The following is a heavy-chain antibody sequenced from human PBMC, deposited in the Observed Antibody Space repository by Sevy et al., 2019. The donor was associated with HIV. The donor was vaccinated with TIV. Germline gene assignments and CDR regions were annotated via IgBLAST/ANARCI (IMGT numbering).Heavy chain of an antibody. Sequence: GGSLRLSCVVSGYPFSSYAISWVRQAPGKGLEWVSTINGRGGSTYYADSVKGRFTISRDNPKNTLVLQMINLRVDDTAIYYCARPSPRIAAAASAFYDNWGQGTLVTVSS. V-gene: IGHV3-23*01. CDR1: GYPFSSYA. CDR3: ARPSPRIAAAASAFYDN. J-gene: IGHJ4*02. CDR2: INGRGGST. D-gene: IGHD6-13*01.